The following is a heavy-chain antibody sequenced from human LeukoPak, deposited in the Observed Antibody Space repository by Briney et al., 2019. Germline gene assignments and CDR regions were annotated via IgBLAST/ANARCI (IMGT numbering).Heavy chain of an antibody. Sequence: GASVKVSCKASGGTFSSYAISWVRQAPGQGLEWMGGIIPIFGTANYAQKFQGRVTITADKSTSTAYMELSSLRSEDTAVYYCAGESGGEWELLSAFDIWGQGTMVTVSS. CDR2: IIPIFGTA. CDR1: GGTFSSYA. D-gene: IGHD1-26*01. V-gene: IGHV1-69*06. CDR3: AGESGGEWELLSAFDI. J-gene: IGHJ3*02.